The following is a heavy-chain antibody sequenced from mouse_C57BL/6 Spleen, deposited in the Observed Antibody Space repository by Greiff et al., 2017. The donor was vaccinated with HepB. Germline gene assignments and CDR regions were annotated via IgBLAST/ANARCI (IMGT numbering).Heavy chain of an antibody. CDR1: GYTFTSYW. CDR2: IDPNSGGT. CDR3: ARSIYYDYDGFAY. J-gene: IGHJ3*01. D-gene: IGHD2-4*01. Sequence: QVQLKQPGAELVKPGASVKLSCKASGYTFTSYWMHWVKQRPGRGLEWIGRIDPNSGGTKYNEKFKSKATLTVDKPSSTAYMQLSSLTSEDSAVYDCARSIYYDYDGFAYWGQGTLVTVSA. V-gene: IGHV1-72*01.